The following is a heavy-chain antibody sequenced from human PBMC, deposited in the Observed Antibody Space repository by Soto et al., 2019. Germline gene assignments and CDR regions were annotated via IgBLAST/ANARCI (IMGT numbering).Heavy chain of an antibody. CDR3: ARDSGSGWNFDS. CDR1: GYTFTGYY. J-gene: IGHJ4*02. V-gene: IGHV1-2*02. Sequence: ASVKVSCKASGYTFTGYYMRWVRQAPGQGLEWMGWINPNTGVTKYTQKFQGRVTMTGDTSINTAYMELNRLTSDDTAVFYCARDSGSGWNFDSWGQGTLVTVSS. D-gene: IGHD6-19*01. CDR2: INPNTGVT.